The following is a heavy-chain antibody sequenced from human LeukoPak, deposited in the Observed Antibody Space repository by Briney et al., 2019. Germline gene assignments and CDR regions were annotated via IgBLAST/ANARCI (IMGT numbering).Heavy chain of an antibody. Sequence: PGGSLRLSCAASGFTFSSYAMSWVRQAPGKGLEWIGEINHSGSTNYNPSLKSRVTISVDTSKSQFSLKLSSVTAADTAVYYCARGSSSSWYGPRYFDLWGRGTLVTVSS. V-gene: IGHV4-34*01. D-gene: IGHD6-13*01. CDR2: INHSGST. CDR1: GFTFSSYA. J-gene: IGHJ2*01. CDR3: ARGSSSSWYGPRYFDL.